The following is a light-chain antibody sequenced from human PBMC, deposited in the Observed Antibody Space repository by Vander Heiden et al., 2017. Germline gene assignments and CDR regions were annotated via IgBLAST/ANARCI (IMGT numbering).Light chain of an antibody. V-gene: IGLV3-25*03. CDR1: TLPKQY. Sequence: SELTQPPSASVSPGQTVNITCSGDTLPKQYAFWYQQKAGQAPVVIIFKDLERASGIPVRFSASTSGTTVTLTINGVKPEDEADYYCQSSDNTDTYLIFGGGTKLTVL. CDR3: QSSDNTDTYLI. J-gene: IGLJ2*01. CDR2: KDL.